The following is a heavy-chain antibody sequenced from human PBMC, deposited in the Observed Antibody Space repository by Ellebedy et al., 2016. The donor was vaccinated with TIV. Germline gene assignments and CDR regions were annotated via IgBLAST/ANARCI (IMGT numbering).Heavy chain of an antibody. Sequence: GGSLRLSCAASGFTFSSYGMYWVRQVLGKGLEWVTVISYDGSNKYYADSVKGRFTISRDNSKNTLYLQMNSLRAEDTAVYYCAKEPTDTTLARFDYWGQGTLVTVSS. CDR1: GFTFSSYG. V-gene: IGHV3-30*18. CDR2: ISYDGSNK. D-gene: IGHD5-18*01. J-gene: IGHJ4*02. CDR3: AKEPTDTTLARFDY.